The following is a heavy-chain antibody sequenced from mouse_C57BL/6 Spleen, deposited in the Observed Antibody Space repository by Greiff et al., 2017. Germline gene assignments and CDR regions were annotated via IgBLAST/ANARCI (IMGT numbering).Heavy chain of an antibody. J-gene: IGHJ1*03. CDR1: GYTFTGYW. CDR2: ILPGSGST. V-gene: IGHV1-9*01. Sequence: QVQLQQSGAELMKPGASVKLSCKATGYTFTGYWIEWVKQRPGHGLEWIGEILPGSGSTNYNEKFKGKATFPADTSSNTAYMQLSSLTTEDSAIYYCARDYYGWYFGVWGTGTTVTVSS. D-gene: IGHD1-1*01. CDR3: ARDYYGWYFGV.